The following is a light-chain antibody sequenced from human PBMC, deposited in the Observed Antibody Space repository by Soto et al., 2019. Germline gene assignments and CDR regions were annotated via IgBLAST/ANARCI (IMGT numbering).Light chain of an antibody. V-gene: IGKV3D-20*02. CDR3: QQRSNWPPIT. CDR2: ATS. Sequence: VVLTQSPGTLSLSPWQRATLSCRASQSLSSSYLAWYQQKPGQAPRLLIYATSNRATGIPARFSGSGSGTDFTLTISSLEAEDFAIYYCQQRSNWPPITFGQGTRLEIK. CDR1: QSLSSSY. J-gene: IGKJ5*01.